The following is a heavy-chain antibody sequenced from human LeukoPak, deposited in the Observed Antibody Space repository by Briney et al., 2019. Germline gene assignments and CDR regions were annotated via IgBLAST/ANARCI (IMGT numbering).Heavy chain of an antibody. CDR1: GFTFDDYA. V-gene: IGHV3-9*01. J-gene: IGHJ6*03. CDR2: ISWNSGSI. Sequence: GGSLRLSCAASGFTFDDYAMHWVRQAPGKGLEWVSGISWNSGSIVYADSVKGRFTISRDNAKNSLYLQMNSLRADDTALYYCAKETTVADNYYYYYMDVWGKGTTVTVSS. D-gene: IGHD6-19*01. CDR3: AKETTVADNYYYYYMDV.